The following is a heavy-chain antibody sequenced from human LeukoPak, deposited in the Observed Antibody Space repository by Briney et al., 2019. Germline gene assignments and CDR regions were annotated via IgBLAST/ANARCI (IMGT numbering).Heavy chain of an antibody. CDR3: AKDGPSGIVVVPGQT. CDR1: GFTFSSYG. Sequence: GGSLRLSCAASGFTFSSYGMHWVRQAPGKGLEWVAFIRYDGSNKYYADSVKGRFTISRDNSKNTLYLQMNSLRAEDTAVYYCAKDGPSGIVVVPGQTWGQGTLVTVSS. V-gene: IGHV3-30*02. D-gene: IGHD2-2*01. CDR2: IRYDGSNK. J-gene: IGHJ4*02.